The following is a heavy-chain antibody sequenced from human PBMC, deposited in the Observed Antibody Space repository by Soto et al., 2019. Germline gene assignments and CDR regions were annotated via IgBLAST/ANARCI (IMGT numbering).Heavy chain of an antibody. CDR1: VASFTSNNW. J-gene: IGHJ5*02. CDR2: MYRTASA. D-gene: IGHD3-22*01. Sequence: ETLSLTYAVSVASFTSNNWGTCGRAPPGQVLEWIGEMYRTASANYNPFLKSRVTISLDKSKNTLYLQMNSLRAEDTAVYYCAKLSYYDSTGSPWFDPWGQGTLVTFSS. CDR3: AKLSYYDSTGSPWFDP. V-gene: IGHV4-4*02.